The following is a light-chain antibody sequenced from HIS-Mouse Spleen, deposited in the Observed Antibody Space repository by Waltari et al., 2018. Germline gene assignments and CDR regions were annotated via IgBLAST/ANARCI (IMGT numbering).Light chain of an antibody. CDR1: SSNIGSNT. Sequence: QSVLTQPPSASGTPGQRVTISCSGSSSNIGSNTVNWYQQLPGTAPKLLIYSNHQRPSGVPGRFSGSKSGTSVSLAISGLQSEDEADYYCAAWDDSLIGVFGGGTKLTVL. V-gene: IGLV1-44*01. CDR3: AAWDDSLIGV. CDR2: SNH. J-gene: IGLJ3*02.